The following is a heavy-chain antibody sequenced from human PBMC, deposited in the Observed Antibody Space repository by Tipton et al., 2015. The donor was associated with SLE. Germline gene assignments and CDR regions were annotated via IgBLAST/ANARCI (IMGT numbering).Heavy chain of an antibody. Sequence: TLSLTCAVYGGSFSGYYWSWIRQPPGKGLEWIGEINHSGSTNYNPSLKSRVTISVDTSKNQFSLKLSSVTAADTAVYYCARGPGIAAPMDVWGKGTTVTVSS. CDR1: GGSFSGYY. CDR2: INHSGST. V-gene: IGHV4-34*01. J-gene: IGHJ6*03. D-gene: IGHD6-13*01. CDR3: ARGPGIAAPMDV.